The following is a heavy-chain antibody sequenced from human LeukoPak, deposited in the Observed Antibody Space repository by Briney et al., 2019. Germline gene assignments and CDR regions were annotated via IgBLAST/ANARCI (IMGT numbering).Heavy chain of an antibody. J-gene: IGHJ4*02. CDR3: VGLDFNVSFDY. CDR1: GGFISSSSYY. Sequence: SETLSLTCTVSGGFISSSSYYWGWIRQPPGKGLEWIGSIYYSGSTYYKPSLKSRVTISVDTSKNQFSLKLSPVTAADTAVYYCVGLDFNVSFDYWGQGTLVTVSS. V-gene: IGHV4-39*01. D-gene: IGHD3/OR15-3a*01. CDR2: IYYSGST.